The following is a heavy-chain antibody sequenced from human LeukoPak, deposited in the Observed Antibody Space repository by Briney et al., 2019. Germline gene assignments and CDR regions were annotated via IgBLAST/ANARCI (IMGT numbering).Heavy chain of an antibody. V-gene: IGHV3-23*01. CDR1: GFTFSSYA. D-gene: IGHD1-7*01. CDR2: ISGSGATT. J-gene: IGHJ4*02. CDR3: ARDSGYHWNYADYFDY. Sequence: GGSLRLSCAASGFTFSSYAMSWVRQAPGKGLEWVSAISGSGATTYYADSVKGRFTISRDNSKDTLYLQMNSLRAEDTAVYYCARDSGYHWNYADYFDYWGQGTLVTVSS.